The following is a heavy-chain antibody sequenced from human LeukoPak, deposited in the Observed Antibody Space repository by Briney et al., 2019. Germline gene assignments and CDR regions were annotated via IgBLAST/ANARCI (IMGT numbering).Heavy chain of an antibody. J-gene: IGHJ3*02. CDR3: ARGVVPAAIYQGAFDI. V-gene: IGHV1-69*06. CDR1: GGTFSSYA. Sequence: GASVKVSCKASGGTFSSYAISWVRQAPGQGLEWMGGIIPIFGTANYAQKFQGRVTITADKSTSTAYMELSSLRSEDTAVYYCARGVVPAAIYQGAFDIWGQGTMVTVSS. CDR2: IIPIFGTA. D-gene: IGHD2-2*01.